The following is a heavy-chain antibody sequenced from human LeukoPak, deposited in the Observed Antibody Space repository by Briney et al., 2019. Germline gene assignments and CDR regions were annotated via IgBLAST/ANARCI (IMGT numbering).Heavy chain of an antibody. J-gene: IGHJ4*02. CDR3: ARATPRNYYASSPYYFDY. CDR1: GYTFTSYD. Sequence: ASVKVSCKASGYTFTSYDINWVGQATGQGLEWMGWMNPNSGNTGYAQKFQGRVTITRNTSISTAYMELSSLRSEDTAVYYCARATPRNYYASSPYYFDYWGQGTLVTVSS. V-gene: IGHV1-8*03. CDR2: MNPNSGNT. D-gene: IGHD3-22*01.